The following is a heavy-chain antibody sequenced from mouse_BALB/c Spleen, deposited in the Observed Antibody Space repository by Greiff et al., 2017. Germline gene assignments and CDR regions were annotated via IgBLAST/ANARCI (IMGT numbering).Heavy chain of an antibody. V-gene: IGHV5-4*02. D-gene: IGHD3-3*01. CDR2: ISDGGSYT. CDR3: ARGGGGREYYFDY. Sequence: EVKLVESGGGLVKPGGSLKLSCAASGFTFSDYYMYWVRQTPEKRLEWVATISDGGSYTYYPDSVKGRFTISRDNAKNNLYLQMSSLKSEDTAMYYCARGGGGREYYFDYWGQGTTLTVSS. J-gene: IGHJ2*01. CDR1: GFTFSDYY.